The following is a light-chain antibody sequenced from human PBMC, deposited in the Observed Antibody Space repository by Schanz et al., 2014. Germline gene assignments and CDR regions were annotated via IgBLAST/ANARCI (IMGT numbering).Light chain of an antibody. CDR2: DAS. Sequence: EIVMTQSPGTLSVSPGERATLSCRASQSVSSTYLTWYQQKPGQAPRLLIYDASTRVTGIPARFSGSGSGXXFTLTITRLEPXXXXXXYCQQYDSSPVTFGQGTKVEVK. CDR3: QQYDSSPVT. J-gene: IGKJ1*01. CDR1: QSVSSTY. V-gene: IGKV3-20*01.